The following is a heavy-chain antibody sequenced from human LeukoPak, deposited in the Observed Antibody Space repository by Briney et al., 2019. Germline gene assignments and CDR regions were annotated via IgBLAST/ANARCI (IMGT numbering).Heavy chain of an antibody. CDR2: IYHSGSS. D-gene: IGHD6-6*01. Sequence: SETLSLTCTVSNYSISSGDYWGWVRQPPGKGLEWTGNIYHSGSSYYNPSLKSRVTISVDTSKNQFSLKLSSVTAADTAVYLCARGSVYSSSSVFPPFDYWGQGTLVTVSS. V-gene: IGHV4-38-2*02. CDR3: ARGSVYSSSSVFPPFDY. CDR1: NYSISSGDY. J-gene: IGHJ4*02.